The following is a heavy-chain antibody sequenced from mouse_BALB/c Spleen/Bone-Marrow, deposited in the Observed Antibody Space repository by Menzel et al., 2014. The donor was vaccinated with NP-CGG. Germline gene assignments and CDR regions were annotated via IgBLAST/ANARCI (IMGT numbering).Heavy chain of an antibody. D-gene: IGHD1-1*01. Sequence: EVQLQQSGGGLVQPGGSLKLSCAASGFDFSRYWMRWVRQAPGKGLEWIGEINPDSSTINYTPSLKDKFIISRDNAKNTLYLQMSKVRSEDTALYYCARQWYYGSSDYWGQGTTLTVSS. CDR3: ARQWYYGSSDY. CDR1: GFDFSRYW. CDR2: INPDSSTI. J-gene: IGHJ2*01. V-gene: IGHV4-1*02.